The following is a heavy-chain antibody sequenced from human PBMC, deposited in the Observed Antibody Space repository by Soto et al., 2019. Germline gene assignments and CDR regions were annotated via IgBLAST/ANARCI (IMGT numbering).Heavy chain of an antibody. CDR3: ARQGEGYSSGWYY. V-gene: IGHV1-69*12. CDR1: GGTFSSYA. CDR2: IIPVFNLA. Sequence: QVQLVQSGAEVKKPGSSVKVSCKASGGTFSSYAINWVRQAPGQGLEWMGGIIPVFNLANYAQKLQGSVTITADEYTSIVSIELSRLTSEATAVYYGARQGEGYSSGWYYWGQGTLVTVAS. J-gene: IGHJ4*02. D-gene: IGHD6-19*01.